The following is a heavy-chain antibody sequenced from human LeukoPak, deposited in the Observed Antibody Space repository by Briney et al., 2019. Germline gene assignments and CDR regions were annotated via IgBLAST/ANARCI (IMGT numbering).Heavy chain of an antibody. CDR3: ARRPAYTKSWFY. J-gene: IGHJ4*02. V-gene: IGHV5-51*01. D-gene: IGHD6-13*01. Sequence: GESLKISCKGSGYNFASYWIGWVRQMPGKGLECMGIIYPGDSDTKYRPSFQGQVTISADKSINTAYLQWSSLEASDTAIYYCARRPAYTKSWFYWGQGTLVTVSS. CDR1: GYNFASYW. CDR2: IYPGDSDT.